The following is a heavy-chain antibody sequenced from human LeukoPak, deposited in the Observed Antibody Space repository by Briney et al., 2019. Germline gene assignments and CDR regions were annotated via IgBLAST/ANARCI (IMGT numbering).Heavy chain of an antibody. V-gene: IGHV3-21*01. CDR3: ARDIRLAAQY. D-gene: IGHD6-6*01. CDR1: GFTFSSYS. CDR2: ISSSSSYI. Sequence: GGSLRLSCAASGFTFSSYSMNWVRQAPGKGLEWDSSISSSSSYIYYADSVKSRFTISRDNAKNSLYLQMNSLRAEDTAVYYCARDIRLAAQYWGQGTLVTVSS. J-gene: IGHJ4*02.